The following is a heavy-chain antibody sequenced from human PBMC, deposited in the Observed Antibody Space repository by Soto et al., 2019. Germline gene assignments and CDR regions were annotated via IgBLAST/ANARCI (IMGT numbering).Heavy chain of an antibody. D-gene: IGHD3-10*01. CDR2: IVVGSGNT. J-gene: IGHJ6*02. V-gene: IGHV1-58*01. CDR1: GFTFTSSA. CDR3: AAEGYGSGSYLSRYYYYYGMDV. Sequence: SVKVSCKASGFTFTSSAVQWVRQARGQRLEWIGWIVVGSGNTNYAQKFQERVTITRDMSTSTAYMELSSLRSEDTAVYYCAAEGYGSGSYLSRYYYYYGMDVWGQGTTVTVSS.